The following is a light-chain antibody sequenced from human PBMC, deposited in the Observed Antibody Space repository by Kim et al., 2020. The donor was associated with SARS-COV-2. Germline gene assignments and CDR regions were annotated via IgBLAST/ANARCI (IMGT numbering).Light chain of an antibody. J-gene: IGLJ3*02. V-gene: IGLV3-1*01. Sequence: SYELTQPPSVSVSPGQTASITCSGDKLGYKYVCWYQQKPGQSPTLVIYQDNKRPSGIPERFSGSNSGNTATLTISGTQAMDEADYYCQAWDSNTGVFGGGTQLTVL. CDR3: QAWDSNTGV. CDR2: QDN. CDR1: KLGYKY.